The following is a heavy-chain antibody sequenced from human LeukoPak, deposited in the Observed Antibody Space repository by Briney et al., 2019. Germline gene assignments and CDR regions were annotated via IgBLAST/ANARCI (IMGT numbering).Heavy chain of an antibody. Sequence: GGSLRLSCAASGFTVSSNYMSWVRQAPGKGLEWVSVIYSGGSTYYADSVKGRFIISRDNSKNTLYLQMNSLRAEDTAVYYCARVRTRLTYFYWGQGTLVTVSS. D-gene: IGHD1-14*01. V-gene: IGHV3-53*01. CDR2: IYSGGST. CDR3: ARVRTRLTYFY. J-gene: IGHJ4*02. CDR1: GFTVSSNY.